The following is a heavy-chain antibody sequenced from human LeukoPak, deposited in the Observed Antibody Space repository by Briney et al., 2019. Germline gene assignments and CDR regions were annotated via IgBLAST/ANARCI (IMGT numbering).Heavy chain of an antibody. D-gene: IGHD2-2*01. J-gene: IGHJ4*02. CDR2: IFYIGNT. CDR3: ARGTSLSHGGLVY. Sequence: PSETLSLTCAVSGGSISSGGYSWSWIRQPPGKGLEWIGYIFYIGNTYYNPSLKSRLTISVDTSKNQFSLKLSSVTVADTAVYYCARGTSLSHGGLVYWGQGTQVTVSS. V-gene: IGHV4-30-4*01. CDR1: GGSISSGGYS.